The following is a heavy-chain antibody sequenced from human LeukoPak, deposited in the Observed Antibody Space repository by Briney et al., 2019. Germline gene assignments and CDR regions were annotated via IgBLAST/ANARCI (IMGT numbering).Heavy chain of an antibody. CDR2: IYYSGST. V-gene: IGHV4-39*01. CDR1: GGSISSSSYY. Sequence: SETLSLTCTVSGGSISSSSYYWGWIRQPPGKGLEWIGSIYYSGSTYYNPSLKSRVTISVDTSKNQFSLKLSSVTAADTAVYYCARRLLPWYFDLWGRGTLVTVSS. J-gene: IGHJ2*01. D-gene: IGHD3-10*01. CDR3: ARRLLPWYFDL.